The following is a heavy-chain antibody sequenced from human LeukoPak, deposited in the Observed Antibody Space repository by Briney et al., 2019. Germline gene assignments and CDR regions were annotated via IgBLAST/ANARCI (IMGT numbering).Heavy chain of an antibody. CDR3: ARGQTGYYCYAMDV. Sequence: GASVKVSCKASGYTFTSYDINWVRQATGQGLEWMGWMNPNSGNTGYAQKFQGRVTMTRNTSISTAYMELSSLRSEDTAVYYCARGQTGYYCYAMDVWGQGATVTVSS. CDR2: MNPNSGNT. J-gene: IGHJ6*02. V-gene: IGHV1-8*01. CDR1: GYTFTSYD.